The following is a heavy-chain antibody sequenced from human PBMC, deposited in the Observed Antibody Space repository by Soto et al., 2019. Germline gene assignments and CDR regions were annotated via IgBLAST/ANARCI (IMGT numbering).Heavy chain of an antibody. CDR3: ARLEGLATISYYFDF. Sequence: SETLSLTCTVSGGSISSGGYYWSWIRQHPGKGLEWIGYIYYSGSTYYNPSLQSRVTISLDTSKNQFSLKLNSVTAADTAVYYCARLEGLATISYYFDFWGPGALVTVSS. D-gene: IGHD3-9*01. J-gene: IGHJ4*02. CDR2: IYYSGST. V-gene: IGHV4-31*03. CDR1: GGSISSGGYY.